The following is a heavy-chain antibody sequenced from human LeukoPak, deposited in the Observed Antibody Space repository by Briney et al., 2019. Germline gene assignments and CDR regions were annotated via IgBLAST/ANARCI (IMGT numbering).Heavy chain of an antibody. D-gene: IGHD6-13*01. CDR3: ASLYTSSWSRDY. J-gene: IGHJ4*02. V-gene: IGHV4-4*07. CDR1: GGSISSYY. Sequence: SETLSLTCTVSGGSISSYYWNWIRQPAGKGLEWIGRIYTTGSTNYNPSLKSRVTMSVDTSKNQFSLKLSSVTAADTAVYYCASLYTSSWSRDYWGQGTLVTVSS. CDR2: IYTTGST.